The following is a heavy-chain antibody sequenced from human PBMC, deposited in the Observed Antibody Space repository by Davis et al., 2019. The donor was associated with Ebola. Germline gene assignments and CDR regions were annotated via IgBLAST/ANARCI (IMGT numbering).Heavy chain of an antibody. CDR1: GFIVSSNH. CDR2: FYSRGAL. D-gene: IGHD6-6*01. J-gene: IGHJ4*02. V-gene: IGHV3-53*01. CDR3: ARDLGSSTDY. Sequence: GESLKISCAASGFIVSSNHMSWVRQAPGKGLEWVSTFYSRGALYYADSVKGRFTISRDNSKNTVLLQMSSLRAEDTAIYYCARDLGSSTDYWGQGTLVTVSS.